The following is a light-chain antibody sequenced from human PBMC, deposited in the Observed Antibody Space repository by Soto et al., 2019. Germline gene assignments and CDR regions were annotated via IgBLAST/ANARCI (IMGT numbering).Light chain of an antibody. J-gene: IGKJ3*01. V-gene: IGKV3-20*01. CDR1: QSVSSNN. CDR2: GAS. Sequence: EIVLTQSPGTLSLSPGERATLSCRASQSVSSNNLAWYQQRPGQAPRVVIYGASTRATGIPERFSGSASGKYFTLTISRLEPDDFAVYYCQQYGRSPFTFGHGTKVDIK. CDR3: QQYGRSPFT.